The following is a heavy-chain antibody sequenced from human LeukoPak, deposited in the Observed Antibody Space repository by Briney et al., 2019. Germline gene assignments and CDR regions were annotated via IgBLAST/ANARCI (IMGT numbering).Heavy chain of an antibody. CDR3: ARVTLTGYYAFDN. D-gene: IGHD3-9*01. V-gene: IGHV3-21*01. J-gene: IGHJ4*02. CDR1: GFTFSSYS. CDR2: ISSSSSYI. Sequence: PGGSLRLSCAASGFTFSSYSMNWVRQAPGKGLEWVSSISSSSSYIYYADSVKGRFTISRDTAKSSLFLQMNSLRAEDTAMYYCARVTLTGYYAFDNWGQGTLVTVSS.